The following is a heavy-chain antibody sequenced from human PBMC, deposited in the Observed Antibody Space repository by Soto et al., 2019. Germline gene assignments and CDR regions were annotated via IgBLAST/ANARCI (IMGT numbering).Heavy chain of an antibody. CDR3: ATPIPRSIAAARDWFDP. J-gene: IGHJ5*02. D-gene: IGHD6-13*01. CDR2: ISYDGSNK. Sequence: GGSLRLSCAASGFTFSSYAMHWVRQAPGKGLEWVAVISYDGSNKYYADSVKGRFTISRDNSKNTLYLQMNSLRAEDTAVYYCATPIPRSIAAARDWFDPWGQGTLVTVSS. V-gene: IGHV3-30-3*01. CDR1: GFTFSSYA.